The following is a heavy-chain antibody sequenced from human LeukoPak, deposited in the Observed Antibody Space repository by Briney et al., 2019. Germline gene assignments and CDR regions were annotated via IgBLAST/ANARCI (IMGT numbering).Heavy chain of an antibody. Sequence: SETLSLTCTVSGGSISSSSYYWGWIRQPPGKGLEWIGSIYYSGSTYYNPSLKSRVTISVDTSKNQFSLKLSSETAADTAVYYCASLVVPAAFGAFDIWGQGTMVTVSS. CDR3: ASLVVPAAFGAFDI. CDR1: GGSISSSSYY. V-gene: IGHV4-39*01. CDR2: IYYSGST. J-gene: IGHJ3*02. D-gene: IGHD2-2*01.